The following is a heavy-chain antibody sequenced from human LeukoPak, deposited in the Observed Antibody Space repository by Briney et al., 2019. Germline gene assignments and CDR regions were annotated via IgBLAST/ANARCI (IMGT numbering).Heavy chain of an antibody. CDR3: AKDLPPTYYYGSGSHDY. CDR2: ISGTGGSI. J-gene: IGHJ4*02. V-gene: IGHV3-23*01. D-gene: IGHD3-10*01. Sequence: PGGSLRLSCAASGFTFSTYAMTWVRQAPGKGLEWVSLISGTGGSIYYADSVKGRFTISRDNSKNTLYLQMNSLRAEDTAVYYCAKDLPPTYYYGSGSHDYWGQGTLVTVSS. CDR1: GFTFSTYA.